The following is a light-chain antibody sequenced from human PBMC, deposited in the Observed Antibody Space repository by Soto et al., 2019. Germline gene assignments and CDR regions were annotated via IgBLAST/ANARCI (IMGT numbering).Light chain of an antibody. CDR3: QQSFSPRWT. CDR2: AAS. V-gene: IGKV1-39*01. Sequence: DIQMTQSPSSLSASVGDRVTITCRASQSISNYLNWYQQKPGKAPKRLIYAASSMQSGVPSRFSGSGSETDFTLTISSLQPDDSATYYCQQSFSPRWTFGQGTKVEV. J-gene: IGKJ1*01. CDR1: QSISNY.